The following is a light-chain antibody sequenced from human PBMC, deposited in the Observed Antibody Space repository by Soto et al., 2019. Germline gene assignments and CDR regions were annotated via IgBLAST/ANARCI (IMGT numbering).Light chain of an antibody. V-gene: IGKV3-15*01. CDR3: QHYYHCSMYS. J-gene: IGKJ2*01. Sequence: EIVMTQSPATLSVSPGERATLSCRASQSVITNLAWYQQKPGQAPRLVISGASNRATGIPARFSGSRSGTEYTLTISNLQSEDFAVYYCQHYYHCSMYSFGQGTKLEIK. CDR2: GAS. CDR1: QSVITN.